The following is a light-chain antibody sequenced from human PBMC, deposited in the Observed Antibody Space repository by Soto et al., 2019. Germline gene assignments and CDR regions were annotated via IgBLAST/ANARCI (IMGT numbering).Light chain of an antibody. CDR1: QSVSSY. J-gene: IGKJ5*01. CDR3: QQRSNMPLSLT. V-gene: IGKV3-11*01. Sequence: EIVLTQSPATLSLSPGERATLSCRASQSVSSYLGWYQQKPGQAPRLLIYDASNRTTGIPARFSVSGSATDLTLTIRSLEPEVFAVSYCQQRSNMPLSLTFAQGTRLEIK. CDR2: DAS.